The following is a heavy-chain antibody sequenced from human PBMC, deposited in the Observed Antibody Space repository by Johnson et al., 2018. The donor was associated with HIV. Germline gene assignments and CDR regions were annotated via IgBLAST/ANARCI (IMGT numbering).Heavy chain of an antibody. V-gene: IGHV3-66*01. CDR2: IYSGGST. Sequence: VQLVESGGGLVQVGGSLRLSCAASGFTVSSNYMSWVRQAPGKGLEWVSVIYSGGSTYDADSVKGRFTISRDNSKNTLYLQMNSLRAEDTAVYYCAREYYYESPEAFDIWGQGTMVTVSS. D-gene: IGHD3-22*01. CDR3: AREYYYESPEAFDI. J-gene: IGHJ3*02. CDR1: GFTVSSNY.